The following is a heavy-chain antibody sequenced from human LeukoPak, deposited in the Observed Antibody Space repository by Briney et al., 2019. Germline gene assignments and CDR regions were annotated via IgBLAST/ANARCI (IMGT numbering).Heavy chain of an antibody. D-gene: IGHD6-19*01. J-gene: IGHJ4*02. CDR2: IYYSGST. Sequence: SETLSLTCTVSGGSINSYYWSWIWQPPGKGLEWIGYIYYSGSTNYNPSLKSRVTISVDTSKNQFSLNLNSVTAADTAVYYCARHQDSSSGWYYFDYWGQGTLVTVSS. V-gene: IGHV4-59*08. CDR3: ARHQDSSSGWYYFDY. CDR1: GGSINSYY.